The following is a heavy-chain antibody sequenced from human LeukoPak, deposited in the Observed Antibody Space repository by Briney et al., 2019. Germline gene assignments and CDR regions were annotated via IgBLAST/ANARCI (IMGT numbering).Heavy chain of an antibody. J-gene: IGHJ4*02. Sequence: PGGSLRLSCAASGFTFNDYYMSWIRQAPGKGLEWVSYISGSGSTIYYADSVKGRFTISRDNAKNSLYLQMNSLRAEDTAVYYCARERGYDFWSGSRVLFDYWGQGTLVTVSS. CDR2: ISGSGSTI. V-gene: IGHV3-11*04. D-gene: IGHD3-3*01. CDR1: GFTFNDYY. CDR3: ARERGYDFWSGSRVLFDY.